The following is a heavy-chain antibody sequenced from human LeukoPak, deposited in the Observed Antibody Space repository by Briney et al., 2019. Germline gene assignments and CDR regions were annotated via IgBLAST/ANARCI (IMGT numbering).Heavy chain of an antibody. CDR2: ISSSSTYI. CDR1: GFTFSIYT. V-gene: IGHV3-21*01. CDR3: ARDLHSGEVDI. J-gene: IGHJ3*02. D-gene: IGHD7-27*01. Sequence: GGSLRLSCAASGFTFSIYTMNWVRQAPGKGLEWVSSISSSSTYIYYADSVKGRFTICRDTAKNSLYLQMNSLRAEDTAVYYCARDLHSGEVDIWGQGTMVTVSS.